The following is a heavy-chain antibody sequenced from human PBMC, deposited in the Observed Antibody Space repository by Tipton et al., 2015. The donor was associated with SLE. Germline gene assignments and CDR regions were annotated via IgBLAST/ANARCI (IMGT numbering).Heavy chain of an antibody. CDR1: GGSFSGYY. V-gene: IGHV4-34*01. CDR2: INHSGST. J-gene: IGHJ3*02. CDR3: ARACGSGHQVGFDI. D-gene: IGHD2-15*01. Sequence: TLSLTCAVYGGSFSGYYWSWIRQPPGKGLEWIGEINHSGSTHYNPSLKSRVTISLGTSKNQFSLKLSSVTAAATAVYYCARACGSGHQVGFDIWGQGTMVTVSS.